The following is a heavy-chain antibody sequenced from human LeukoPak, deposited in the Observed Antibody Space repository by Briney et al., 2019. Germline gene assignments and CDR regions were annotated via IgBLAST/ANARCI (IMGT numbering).Heavy chain of an antibody. D-gene: IGHD6-19*01. J-gene: IGHJ4*02. V-gene: IGHV3-23*01. CDR1: GFTFSNYA. CDR3: ARRSGIAVAGAFDY. Sequence: PGGSLRLSCAASGFTFSNYAMRWVRQAPGKGLEWVSGISGSGDSTYYADPVNGRFTISRDNSKTTLYLQMNSLRAEDMAVYYCARRSGIAVAGAFDYWGQGTLVTVSS. CDR2: ISGSGDST.